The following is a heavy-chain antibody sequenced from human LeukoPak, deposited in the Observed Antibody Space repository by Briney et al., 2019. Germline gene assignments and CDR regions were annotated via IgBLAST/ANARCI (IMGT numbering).Heavy chain of an antibody. Sequence: GASVKVSCKASGGTFISYAISWVRQAPGQGLEWMGGIIPIFGTANYAQKFQGRVTITADESTSTAYMELSSLRSEDTAVYYCARDRGYYDSSGYYWDYWGQGTLVTVSS. CDR3: ARDRGYYDSSGYYWDY. V-gene: IGHV1-69*13. D-gene: IGHD3-22*01. CDR2: IIPIFGTA. J-gene: IGHJ4*02. CDR1: GGTFISYA.